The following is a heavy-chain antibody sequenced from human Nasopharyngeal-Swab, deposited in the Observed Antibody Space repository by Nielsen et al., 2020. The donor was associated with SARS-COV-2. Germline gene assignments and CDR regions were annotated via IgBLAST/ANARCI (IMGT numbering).Heavy chain of an antibody. V-gene: IGHV3-23*01. J-gene: IGHJ3*02. CDR1: GFTFSNYA. D-gene: IGHD2/OR15-2a*01. CDR2: ISARGTST. CDR3: AREGIDAFDI. Sequence: GGSLRLSCVASGFTFSNYAMSWARQAPGKGLEWVSTISARGTSTFYVDSVKGRFTISRDNSKNTLHVQMSSLRAEDTATYYCAREGIDAFDIWGQGTMVTVSS.